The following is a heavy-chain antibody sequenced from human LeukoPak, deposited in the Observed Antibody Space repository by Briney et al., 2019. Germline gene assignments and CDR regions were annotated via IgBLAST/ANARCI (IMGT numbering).Heavy chain of an antibody. CDR3: AKGDQYSSSWYPFDY. CDR2: ISWNSGSI. V-gene: IGHV3-9*01. Sequence: PGGSLRLSCAASGFTFDDYAMHWVRQAPGKGLEWVSGISWNSGSIDYADSVKGRFTISRDNAKNSLYLQMNSLRAEDTALYYCAKGDQYSSSWYPFDYWGQGTLVTVSS. D-gene: IGHD6-13*01. CDR1: GFTFDDYA. J-gene: IGHJ4*02.